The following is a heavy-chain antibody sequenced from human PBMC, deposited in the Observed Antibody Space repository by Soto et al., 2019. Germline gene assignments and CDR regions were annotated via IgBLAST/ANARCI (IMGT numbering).Heavy chain of an antibody. D-gene: IGHD3-3*01. CDR2: VYSSGGT. CDR1: GGSMSSYY. CDR3: ARGQRFSDWFDP. Sequence: SETLSLTCTVSGGSMSSYYWTWIRQPAGKGLEWIGRVYSSGGTHYNPSLKSRVTISLDTSKNQFSLRLLSVTDADTAVYYCARGQRFSDWFDPWGQGTLVTVSA. J-gene: IGHJ5*02. V-gene: IGHV4-4*07.